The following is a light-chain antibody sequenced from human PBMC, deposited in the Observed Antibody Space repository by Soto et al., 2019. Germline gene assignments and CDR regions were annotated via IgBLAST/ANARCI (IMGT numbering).Light chain of an antibody. CDR1: QSVSSN. Sequence: EKVMTQSPATLSVSPGARATLSCRASQSVSSNLAWYQQKPGQTPRLLIYGASTRATGIPARFSGSGSGTGFTLTSSSLRSEDFAVYYCQQYNNLSYTFGQGTKLESK. CDR2: GAS. V-gene: IGKV3-15*01. CDR3: QQYNNLSYT. J-gene: IGKJ2*01.